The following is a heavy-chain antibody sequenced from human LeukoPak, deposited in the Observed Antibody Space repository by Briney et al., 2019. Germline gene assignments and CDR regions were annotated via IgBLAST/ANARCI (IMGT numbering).Heavy chain of an antibody. Sequence: GGSLRLSCSASGFTFSSYEMNWVRQAPEKGLEWISYITGSGDTIYYADSVKGRFTISRDNAKNSLFLQMNSLTADDTAVYYCARERTTIVSGTTIGAHWGQGTLVTVSS. V-gene: IGHV3-48*03. CDR3: ARERTTIVSGTTIGAH. CDR2: ITGSGDTI. D-gene: IGHD2/OR15-2a*01. CDR1: GFTFSSYE. J-gene: IGHJ4*02.